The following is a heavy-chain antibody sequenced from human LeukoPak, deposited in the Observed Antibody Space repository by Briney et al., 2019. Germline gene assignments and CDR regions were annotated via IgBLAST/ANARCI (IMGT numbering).Heavy chain of an antibody. CDR3: ARLRDGYNYGFDY. J-gene: IGHJ4*02. D-gene: IGHD5-24*01. Sequence: GASVKVSCKASGYTFTGYYMHWVRQAPGQGLEWMGWINPNSGGTNYAQKFQGRVTMTRDTSISTAYMELSRLRSDDTAVYYCARLRDGYNYGFDYWGQGTLVTVSS. CDR1: GYTFTGYY. V-gene: IGHV1-2*02. CDR2: INPNSGGT.